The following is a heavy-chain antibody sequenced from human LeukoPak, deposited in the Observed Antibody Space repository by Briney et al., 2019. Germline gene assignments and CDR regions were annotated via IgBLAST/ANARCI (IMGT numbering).Heavy chain of an antibody. D-gene: IGHD3-22*01. V-gene: IGHV4-34*01. CDR3: ARSTTYYYDSSGYLI. J-gene: IGHJ3*02. CDR2: INHSGST. Sequence: PSETLSLTCAVYGGSFSGYYWSWIRQPPGKGLEWIGEINHSGSTNYNPSLKSRVTISVDTSKNQFSLKLSSVTAADTAVYYCARSTTYYYDSSGYLIWGQGTMVTVSS. CDR1: GGSFSGYY.